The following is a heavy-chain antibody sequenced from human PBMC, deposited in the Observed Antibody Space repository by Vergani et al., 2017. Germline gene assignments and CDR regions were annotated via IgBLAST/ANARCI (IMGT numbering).Heavy chain of an antibody. CDR2: IYPDDSDT. J-gene: IGHJ4*02. Sequence: EVQLVQSEAEVRKPGASLKISCKGSGYIFTTYWIAWVRQMPGRGLEWMGIIYPDDSDTRYSPSFQGQVTISVDKSISAAYLQWSSLKASDTAIYYCTRAYTGYDPFDYWGQGTLVTVSS. CDR1: GYIFTTYW. V-gene: IGHV5-51*01. D-gene: IGHD5-12*01. CDR3: TRAYTGYDPFDY.